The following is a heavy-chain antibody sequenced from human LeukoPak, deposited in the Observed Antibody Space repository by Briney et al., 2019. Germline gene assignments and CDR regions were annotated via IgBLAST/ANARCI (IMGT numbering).Heavy chain of an antibody. CDR3: ARLHIVPTTPLRIEY. Sequence: PGGSLRLSCAASGFTFSDYYVNWIRQAPGKGLEWVSYSSTTGHQTNYTDSVKGRFTISRDHAKNSVYLQMNSLRAEDTALYYCARLHIVPTTPLRIEYWGQGTLITVSS. CDR2: SSTTGHQT. V-gene: IGHV3-11*03. J-gene: IGHJ4*02. D-gene: IGHD5-12*01. CDR1: GFTFSDYY.